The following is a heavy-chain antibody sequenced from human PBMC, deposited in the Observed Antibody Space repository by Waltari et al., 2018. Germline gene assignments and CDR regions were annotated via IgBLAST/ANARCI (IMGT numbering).Heavy chain of an antibody. Sequence: QVQLQESGPGLVKPSETLSLTCTVSGGSISSPYWSWIRQPPGKGLEWIGYIYYSGSTNYNPSLKSRVTISVDTSKNQFSLKLSSVTAADTAVYYCASVRWEKAFDIWGQGTMVTVSS. J-gene: IGHJ3*02. CDR2: IYYSGST. D-gene: IGHD1-26*01. V-gene: IGHV4-59*11. CDR1: GGSISSPY. CDR3: ASVRWEKAFDI.